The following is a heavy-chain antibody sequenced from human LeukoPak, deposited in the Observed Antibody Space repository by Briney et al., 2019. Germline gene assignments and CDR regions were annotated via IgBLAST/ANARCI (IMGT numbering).Heavy chain of an antibody. D-gene: IGHD3-22*01. CDR2: INPNSGGT. CDR1: GYTFTSYY. CDR3: ATSRKYYYDSSGYSSSDAFDI. J-gene: IGHJ3*02. V-gene: IGHV1-2*02. Sequence: ASAKVSCKASGYTFTSYYMHWVRQAPGQGLEWMGIINPNSGGTNYAQKFQGRVTMTRDTSISTAYMELSRLRSDDTAVYYCATSRKYYYDSSGYSSSDAFDIWGQGTMVTVSS.